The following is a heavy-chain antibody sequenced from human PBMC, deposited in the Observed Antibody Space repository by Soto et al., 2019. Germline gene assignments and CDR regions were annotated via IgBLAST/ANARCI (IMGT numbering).Heavy chain of an antibody. CDR3: ARLIIVGATTWGGNFDY. J-gene: IGHJ4*02. CDR1: GGSFSGYY. V-gene: IGHV4-59*01. CDR2: IYYSGST. D-gene: IGHD1-26*01. Sequence: SETLSLTCAVYGGSFSGYYWSWIRQPPGKGLEWIGYIYYSGSTNYNPSLKSRVTISVDTSKNQFSLKLSSVTAADTAVYYCARLIIVGATTWGGNFDYWGQGTLVTVSS.